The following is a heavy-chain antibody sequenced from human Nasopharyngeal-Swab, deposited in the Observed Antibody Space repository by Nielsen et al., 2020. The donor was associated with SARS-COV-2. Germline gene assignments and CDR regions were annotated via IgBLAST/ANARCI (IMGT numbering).Heavy chain of an antibody. CDR3: ARGSQIYLLLAAAGPRGFDP. CDR1: GYTFTSYA. CDR2: INTNTGNP. V-gene: IGHV7-4-1*02. Sequence: ASVKVSCKASGYTFTSYAMNWVRQAPGQGLEWMGWINTNTGNPTYAQGFTGRFVFSLDTSVSTAYLKISSLKAEDTAVYYCARGSQIYLLLAAAGPRGFDPWGQGTLVTVSS. D-gene: IGHD6-13*01. J-gene: IGHJ5*02.